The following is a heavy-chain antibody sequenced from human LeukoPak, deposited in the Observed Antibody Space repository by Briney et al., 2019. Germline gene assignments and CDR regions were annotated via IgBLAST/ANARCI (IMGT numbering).Heavy chain of an antibody. J-gene: IGHJ6*03. CDR1: GFTVSPYS. CDR2: ITSSSRYI. D-gene: IGHD2-2*01. Sequence: PGGSLRLSCVASGFTVSPYSMSWVRQAPGKGLEWVSVITSSSRYIYYADSVKGRFTISRDNAKNSVYLQMNSLRAEDTAVYYCARELGYCSSASCHQDYYYYYMDVWGKGTTVTVSS. V-gene: IGHV3-21*06. CDR3: ARELGYCSSASCHQDYYYYYMDV.